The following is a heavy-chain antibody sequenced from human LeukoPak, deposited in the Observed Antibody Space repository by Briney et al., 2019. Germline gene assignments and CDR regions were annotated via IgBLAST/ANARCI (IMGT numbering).Heavy chain of an antibody. CDR2: ISGSGGST. CDR3: ARGRGGYYYYYMDV. Sequence: GGSLRLSCAASGFTFSSYAMSWVRQAPGKGLEWVSAISGSGGSTYYADSVKGRFTISRDNSKNTLYLQMNSLRAEDTAVYYCARGRGGYYYYYMDVWGKGTTVTVSS. V-gene: IGHV3-23*01. D-gene: IGHD3-16*01. J-gene: IGHJ6*03. CDR1: GFTFSSYA.